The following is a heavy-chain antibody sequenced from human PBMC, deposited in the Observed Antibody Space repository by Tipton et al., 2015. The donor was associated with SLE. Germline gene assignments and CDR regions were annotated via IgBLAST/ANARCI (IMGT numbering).Heavy chain of an antibody. CDR1: GASISSNY. V-gene: IGHV4-59*12. CDR3: ARELDTFDI. Sequence: TLSLTCSVSGASISSNYWSWIRQPPGKGLEWIGYIYYSGSTNYSPSLESRVTISVDTSKNQFSLMLSSVTAADTAVYYCARELDTFDIWGQGTMVTVSS. J-gene: IGHJ3*02. CDR2: IYYSGST.